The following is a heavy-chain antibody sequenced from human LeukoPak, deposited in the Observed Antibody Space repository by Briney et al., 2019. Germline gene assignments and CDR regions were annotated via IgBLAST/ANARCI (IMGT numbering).Heavy chain of an antibody. CDR1: GFTFSTFA. CDR2: IFPSGGEI. D-gene: IGHD3-22*01. V-gene: IGHV3-23*01. J-gene: IGHJ5*02. Sequence: GGSLRLSCAAPGFTFSTFAMIWVRQPPGKGLEWVSSIFPSGGEIHYADSVRGRFTISRDNAKNTLNLQMNSLRAEDTAVYYCARDLGQYYDTSDNWFDPWGQGTLVTVSS. CDR3: ARDLGQYYDTSDNWFDP.